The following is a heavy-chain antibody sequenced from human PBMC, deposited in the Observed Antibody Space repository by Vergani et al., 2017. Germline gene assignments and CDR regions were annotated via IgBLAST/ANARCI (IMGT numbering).Heavy chain of an antibody. CDR1: GGSISSGGYY. CDR3: ARGDSSGYPDRLDY. Sequence: QVQLQESGPGLVKPSQTLSLTCTVSGGSISSGGYYWSWIRQHPGKGLEWIGYIYYSGSTYYNPSLKCRVTISVDTSKNQFSLKLSAVTAADTAVYYCARGDSSGYPDRLDYWGQGTLVTVSS. CDR2: IYYSGST. J-gene: IGHJ4*02. V-gene: IGHV4-31*03. D-gene: IGHD3-22*01.